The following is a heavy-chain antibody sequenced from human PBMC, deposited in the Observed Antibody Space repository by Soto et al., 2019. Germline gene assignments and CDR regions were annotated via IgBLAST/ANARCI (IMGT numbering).Heavy chain of an antibody. V-gene: IGHV3-30*18. CDR3: AKVDTIFGVVAQLSYYMDV. D-gene: IGHD3-3*01. CDR1: GFTFSSYG. CDR2: ISYDGSNK. J-gene: IGHJ6*03. Sequence: GGSLRLSCAASGFTFSSYGMHWVRQAPGKGLEWVAVISYDGSNKYYADSVKGRFTISRDNSKNTLYLQMNSLRAEDTAVYYCAKVDTIFGVVAQLSYYMDVWGKGTTVTVSS.